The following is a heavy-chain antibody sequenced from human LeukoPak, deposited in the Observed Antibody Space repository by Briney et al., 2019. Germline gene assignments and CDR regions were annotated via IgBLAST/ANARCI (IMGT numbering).Heavy chain of an antibody. V-gene: IGHV3-23*01. J-gene: IGHJ4*02. D-gene: IGHD6-13*01. CDR3: AKMGSGIARAY. CDR2: ISGSGGST. CDR1: GFTVSTNY. Sequence: GGSLRLSCAVSGFTVSTNYMSWIRQAPGKGLEWVSAISGSGGSTYYADSVKGRFTISRDNSKNTLYLQMNSLRAEDTAVYYCAKMGSGIARAYWGQGTLVTVSS.